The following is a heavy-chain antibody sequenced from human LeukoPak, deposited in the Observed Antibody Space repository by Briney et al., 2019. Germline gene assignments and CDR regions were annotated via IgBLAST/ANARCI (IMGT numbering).Heavy chain of an antibody. D-gene: IGHD2-2*01. J-gene: IGHJ4*02. Sequence: GASVKVSCKASGYTFTSYGISWVRQAPGQGLEWMGWISAYNGNTNYAQKLQGRVTMTTDTSTSTAYMELRSLRSDDTAVYYCARDLVVVPATRQAIDYWGQGTLVTVSS. V-gene: IGHV1-18*01. CDR2: ISAYNGNT. CDR3: ARDLVVVPATRQAIDY. CDR1: GYTFTSYG.